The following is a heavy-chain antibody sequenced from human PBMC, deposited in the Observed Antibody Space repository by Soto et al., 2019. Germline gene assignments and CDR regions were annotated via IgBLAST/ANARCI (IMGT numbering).Heavy chain of an antibody. V-gene: IGHV1-69*13. CDR2: IIPIFGTA. D-gene: IGHD6-19*01. J-gene: IGHJ4*02. CDR1: LGTCSSYA. Sequence: ASVKVSLKASLGTCSSYAISWVRQAPGQGLDWMGGIIPIFGTANYAQKFQGRVTITADESTSTAYMELSSLRSEDTAVYYCARGSLQAVAAPVDYWGQGTLVTVSS. CDR3: ARGSLQAVAAPVDY.